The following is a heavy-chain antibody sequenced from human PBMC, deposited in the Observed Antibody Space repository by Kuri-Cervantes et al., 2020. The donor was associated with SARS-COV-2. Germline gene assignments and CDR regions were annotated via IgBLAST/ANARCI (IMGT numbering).Heavy chain of an antibody. Sequence: SVKVSCKASGGTFSSYAISWVRQAPGQGLEWMGGIIPIFGTANYAQKFQGRVTITADKSTSTAYVELSSLRSEDTAVYYCARDFVHRGTSSLAMNDYYYYYGMDVWGQGTTVTGAS. CDR3: ARDFVHRGTSSLAMNDYYYYYGMDV. V-gene: IGHV1-69*06. D-gene: IGHD2-8*01. J-gene: IGHJ6*01. CDR1: GGTFSSYA. CDR2: IIPIFGTA.